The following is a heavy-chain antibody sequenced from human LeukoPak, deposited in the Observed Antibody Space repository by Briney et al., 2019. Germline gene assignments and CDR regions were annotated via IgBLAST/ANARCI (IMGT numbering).Heavy chain of an antibody. Sequence: ASVKVSCKASGYTFTSYGISWVRQAPGQGLEWMGWISAYDGNTNYAQKLQGRVTMTTDTSTSTAYMELRSLRSEDTAVYYCARVHVPAANDLIAAANDYWGQGTLVTVSS. CDR2: ISAYDGNT. V-gene: IGHV1-18*01. D-gene: IGHD2-2*01. CDR1: GYTFTSYG. J-gene: IGHJ4*02. CDR3: ARVHVPAANDLIAAANDY.